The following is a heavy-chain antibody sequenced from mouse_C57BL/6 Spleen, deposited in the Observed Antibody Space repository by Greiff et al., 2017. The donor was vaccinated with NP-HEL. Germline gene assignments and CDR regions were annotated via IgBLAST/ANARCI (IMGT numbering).Heavy chain of an antibody. Sequence: EVQLQQSGPELVKPGASVKIPCKASGYTFTDYNMDWVKQSHGKSLEWIGDINPNNGGTIYNQKFKGKATLTVDKSSSTAYMELRSLTSEDTAVYYCARGPLYYDYEAWFAYWGQGTLVTVSA. CDR2: INPNNGGT. J-gene: IGHJ3*01. D-gene: IGHD2-4*01. V-gene: IGHV1-18*01. CDR3: ARGPLYYDYEAWFAY. CDR1: GYTFTDYN.